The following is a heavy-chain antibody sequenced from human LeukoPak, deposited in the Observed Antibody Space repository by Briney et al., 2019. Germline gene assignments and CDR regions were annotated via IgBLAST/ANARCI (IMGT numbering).Heavy chain of an antibody. Sequence: GGPLRLSCAASGFTFSSSAMNWVRQVPGKGLEWVSASGTAGDTYYADSVKGRFTISRDDSKNTLYLQMTSLRAEDTAVYYCAKKTPGTYPFDYWGQGTLVTVSA. CDR2: SGTAGDT. J-gene: IGHJ4*02. D-gene: IGHD6-13*01. CDR3: AKKTPGTYPFDY. V-gene: IGHV3-23*01. CDR1: GFTFSSSA.